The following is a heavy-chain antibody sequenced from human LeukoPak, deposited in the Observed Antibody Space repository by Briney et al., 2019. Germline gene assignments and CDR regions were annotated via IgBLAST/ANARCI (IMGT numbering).Heavy chain of an antibody. J-gene: IGHJ5*02. CDR3: ARRVGLGPNWFDP. CDR1: GGSISSGDYY. D-gene: IGHD6-19*01. Sequence: SETLSLTCTVSGGSISSGDYYWSWIRQPPGKGLEWIGEINHSGSTNYNPSLKSRVTISVDTSKNQFSLKLSSVTAADTAVYYCARRVGLGPNWFDPWGQGTLVTVSS. CDR2: INHSGST. V-gene: IGHV4-39*07.